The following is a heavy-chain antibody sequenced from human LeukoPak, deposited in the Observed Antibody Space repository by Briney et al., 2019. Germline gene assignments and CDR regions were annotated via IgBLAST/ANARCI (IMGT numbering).Heavy chain of an antibody. CDR2: IYTSGST. Sequence: SETLSLTCTVSGGSISSYYWSWIRQPAGKGLEWIGRIYTSGSTNYNPSLESRVTMSVDTSKNQFSLKLSSVTAADTAVYYCARDGARYCNSISCSSPFDYWGQGTLVTVSS. CDR3: ARDGARYCNSISCSSPFDY. V-gene: IGHV4-4*07. J-gene: IGHJ4*02. CDR1: GGSISSYY. D-gene: IGHD2-2*01.